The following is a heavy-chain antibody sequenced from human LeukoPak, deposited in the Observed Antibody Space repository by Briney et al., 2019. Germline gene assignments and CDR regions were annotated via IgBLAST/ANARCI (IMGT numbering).Heavy chain of an antibody. CDR2: INHSGST. D-gene: IGHD2-2*01. Sequence: PSEILSLTCAVYGGSFSGYYWSWIRQPPGKGLEWIGEINHSGSTNYNPSLKSRVTISVDTSKNQFSLKLSSVTAADTAVYYCARGVLVVPAAIPGWFDPWGQGTLVTVSS. V-gene: IGHV4-34*01. CDR1: GGSFSGYY. CDR3: ARGVLVVPAAIPGWFDP. J-gene: IGHJ5*02.